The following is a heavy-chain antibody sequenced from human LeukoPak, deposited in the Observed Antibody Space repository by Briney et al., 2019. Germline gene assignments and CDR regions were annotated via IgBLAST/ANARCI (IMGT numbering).Heavy chain of an antibody. J-gene: IGHJ4*02. D-gene: IGHD1-7*01. Sequence: GGSLRLSCAASGFSVCYNYMSWVRQAPARGLEWVSVIYAGGDTYYADSVKGRFTISRDNSKNTVYLQMHSLRADDTAVYYCARISGTLCFDLWGLGTLVTVSS. V-gene: IGHV3-66*01. CDR3: ARISGTLCFDL. CDR2: IYAGGDT. CDR1: GFSVCYNY.